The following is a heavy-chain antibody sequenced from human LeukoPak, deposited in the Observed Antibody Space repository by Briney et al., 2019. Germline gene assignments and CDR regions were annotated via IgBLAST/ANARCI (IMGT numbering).Heavy chain of an antibody. CDR1: GFTFNRYG. V-gene: IGHV3-23*01. Sequence: GGSLRLSCAASGFTFNRYGMSWVRQAPGKGLEWDSGISASGANRYYADSVKGRFTISRDNSRYTLSVQINSLRAEDTAVYYCAKLQSVVIPAAMMGFDYWGQGILVTVSS. D-gene: IGHD2-2*01. J-gene: IGHJ4*02. CDR2: ISASGANR. CDR3: AKLQSVVIPAAMMGFDY.